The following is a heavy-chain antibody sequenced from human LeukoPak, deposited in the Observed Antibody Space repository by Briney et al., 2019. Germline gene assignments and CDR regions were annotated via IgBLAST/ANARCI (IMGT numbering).Heavy chain of an antibody. V-gene: IGHV3-21*01. J-gene: IGHJ6*02. D-gene: IGHD6-13*01. CDR1: GFTFSSYS. CDR2: ISSSSSYI. Sequence: GGSLRLSCAASGFTFSSYSMNWVRQAPGKGLEWVSSISSSSSYIYYADSVKGRFTISRDNAKNSLYLQMSSLRAEDTAVYYCARDLRAADYYYFYDLDVWGQGTTVTVSS. CDR3: ARDLRAADYYYFYDLDV.